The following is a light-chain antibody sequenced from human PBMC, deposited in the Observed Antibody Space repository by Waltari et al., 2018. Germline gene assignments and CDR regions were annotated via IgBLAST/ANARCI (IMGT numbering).Light chain of an antibody. J-gene: IGLJ1*01. CDR1: SSDVGSYNL. V-gene: IGLV2-23*02. Sequence: QSALTKPASVPGSPGQSITISCTGTSSDVGSYNLASWYRQHPGKAPKLLIYEVSKRPSGVSNRFSGSKSGNAASLTISGLQAEDEADYYCCSYAGSSTPYVFGTGTKVTVL. CDR2: EVS. CDR3: CSYAGSSTPYV.